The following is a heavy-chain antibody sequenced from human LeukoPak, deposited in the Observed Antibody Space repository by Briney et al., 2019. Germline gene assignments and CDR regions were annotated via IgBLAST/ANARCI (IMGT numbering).Heavy chain of an antibody. CDR1: GGTFSSYA. CDR3: ANSVDTAMGGYYYMDV. Sequence: RASVKVSCKASGGTFSSYAISWVRQAPGQGLEWMGGIIPIFGTANYAQKFQGRVTITADESTSTAYMELSSLRSKDTAVYYCANSVDTAMGGYYYMDVWGKGTTVTVSS. CDR2: IIPIFGTA. J-gene: IGHJ6*03. V-gene: IGHV1-69*13. D-gene: IGHD5-18*01.